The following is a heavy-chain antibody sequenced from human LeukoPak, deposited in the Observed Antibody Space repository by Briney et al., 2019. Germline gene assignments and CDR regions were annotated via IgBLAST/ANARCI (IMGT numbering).Heavy chain of an antibody. J-gene: IGHJ6*02. CDR2: ISNNGGRS. D-gene: IGHD1-26*01. V-gene: IGHV3-64D*09. CDR1: GFTFSAYA. CDR3: AKGGQGNGPSRGAVYGMDV. Sequence: GGSLRLSCSASGFTFSAYAMYWVRQAPGKGLEYVSGISNNGGRSFYADSVKGRFTISRDNSKNTLYLQMSSLRAEDTAVYYCAKGGQGNGPSRGAVYGMDVWGQGTTVTVSS.